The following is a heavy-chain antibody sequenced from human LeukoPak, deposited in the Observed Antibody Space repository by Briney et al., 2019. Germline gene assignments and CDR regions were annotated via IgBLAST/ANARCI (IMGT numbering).Heavy chain of an antibody. CDR1: GFTFSSYA. CDR2: ISGSGGST. Sequence: GGSPRLSCAASGFTFSSYAMSWVRQAPGKGLEWVSAISGSGGSTYYADSVKGRFTISRDNSKNTLYLQMNSLRAEDTAVYYCAKSRAKRYSGYDFCDYWGQGTLVTVSS. CDR3: AKSRAKRYSGYDFCDY. D-gene: IGHD5-12*01. V-gene: IGHV3-23*01. J-gene: IGHJ4*02.